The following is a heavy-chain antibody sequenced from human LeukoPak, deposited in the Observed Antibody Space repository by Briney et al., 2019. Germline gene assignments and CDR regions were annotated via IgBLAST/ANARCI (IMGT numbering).Heavy chain of an antibody. D-gene: IGHD4-11*01. J-gene: IGHJ5*02. CDR1: GFTFSNYG. CDR3: AKGGLTTVNAGFDP. CDR2: IWYDGSNK. V-gene: IGHV3-33*06. Sequence: GGSLRLSCAASGFTFSNYGMDWVRQAPGKGLEWVAIIWYDGSNKYYADSVKGRFTISRDNSKNTLYLQMNSLRAEDTAVYYCAKGGLTTVNAGFDPWGQGTLVTVSS.